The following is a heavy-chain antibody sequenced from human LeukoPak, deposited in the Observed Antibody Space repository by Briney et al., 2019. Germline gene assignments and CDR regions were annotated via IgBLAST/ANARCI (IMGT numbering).Heavy chain of an antibody. V-gene: IGHV3-66*01. J-gene: IGHJ4*02. Sequence: PGGSLRLSCAASGFTVSSTYMSWVRQAPGKGLECLSIIYSGGTTYYADSGKGRFTISRDNSKNTVYLQMNSLRAEDTAVYYCARGGSYLPFDYWGQGTLVTVSS. CDR1: GFTVSSTY. D-gene: IGHD1-26*01. CDR3: ARGGSYLPFDY. CDR2: IYSGGTT.